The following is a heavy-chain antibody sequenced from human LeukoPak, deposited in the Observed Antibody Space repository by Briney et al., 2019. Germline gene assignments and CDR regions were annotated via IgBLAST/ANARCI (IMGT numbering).Heavy chain of an antibody. CDR2: ISDSGGRT. V-gene: IGHV3-23*01. CDR3: AKDSSSGRITIFGVIITYFDY. Sequence: GGSLRLSCAASGFAFISYAMNGVRQAPGKGLGWVSAISDSGGRTYYADSVKGRFTISRDNSKNMVYLQMNSLRAEDTAVYYCAKDSSSGRITIFGVIITYFDYWGQGTLVTVSS. D-gene: IGHD3-3*01. J-gene: IGHJ4*02. CDR1: GFAFISYA.